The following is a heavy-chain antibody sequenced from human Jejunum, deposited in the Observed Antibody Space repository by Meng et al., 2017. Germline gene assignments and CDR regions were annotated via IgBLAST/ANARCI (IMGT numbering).Heavy chain of an antibody. CDR1: GASFNIRTYY. CDR3: ARAAAGTGFGYFDL. J-gene: IGHJ2*01. CDR2: IDNSGST. Sequence: VQMSESVSGLISPSKTLLHMCAVSGASFNIRTYYWSWIRQAPGKGLEWIAYIDNSGSTNYNPSLKSRVIISVDTSKNQFYRQMSSLTAADTAVYYCARAAAGTGFGYFDLWGRGTLVTVSS. D-gene: IGHD6-19*01. V-gene: IGHV4-61*01.